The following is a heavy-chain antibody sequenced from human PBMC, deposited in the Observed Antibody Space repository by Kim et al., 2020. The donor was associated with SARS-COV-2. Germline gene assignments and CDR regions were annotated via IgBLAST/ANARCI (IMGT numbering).Heavy chain of an antibody. CDR1: GGSISSSSYY. CDR2: IYYSGST. CDR3: ARPILYYGDYVS. V-gene: IGHV4-39*01. Sequence: SETLSLTCTVSGGSISSSSYYWGWIRQPPGKGLEWIGSIYYSGSTYYNPSLKSRVTISVDTSKNQFSLKLSSVTAADTAVYYCARPILYYGDYVSWGQGTLVTVSS. D-gene: IGHD4-17*01. J-gene: IGHJ4*02.